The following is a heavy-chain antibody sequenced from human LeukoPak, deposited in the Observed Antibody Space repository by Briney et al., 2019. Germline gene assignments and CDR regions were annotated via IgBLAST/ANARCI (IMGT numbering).Heavy chain of an antibody. CDR1: GYTFTSYG. CDR2: ISAYNGNT. D-gene: IGHD2-2*01. Sequence: ASVKVSCKASGYTFTSYGISWVRQAPGQGLEWMGWISAYNGNTNYAQKLQGRVTMTTDTSTSTAYMELSSLRSEDTAVYYCARGRHCSSTSCYELDPWGQGTLVTVSS. CDR3: ARGRHCSSTSCYELDP. J-gene: IGHJ5*02. V-gene: IGHV1-18*01.